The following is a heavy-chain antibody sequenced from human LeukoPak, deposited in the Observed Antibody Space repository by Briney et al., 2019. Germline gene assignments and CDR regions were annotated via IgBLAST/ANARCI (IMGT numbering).Heavy chain of an antibody. Sequence: PSETLSLTCTVSGGSISSYYWSWIRQPPGKGLEWIGYIYYSGSTNYNPSLKSRVTISVDTSKNQFSLKLSSVTAADTAVYYCARATGYSSSWYADYWGQGTLVTVSS. D-gene: IGHD6-13*01. J-gene: IGHJ4*02. CDR3: ARATGYSSSWYADY. CDR1: GGSISSYY. V-gene: IGHV4-59*01. CDR2: IYYSGST.